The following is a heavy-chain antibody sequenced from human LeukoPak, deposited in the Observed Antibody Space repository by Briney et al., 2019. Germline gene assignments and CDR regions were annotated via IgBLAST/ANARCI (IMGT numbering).Heavy chain of an antibody. D-gene: IGHD2-21*02. CDR3: AKDLGHCGGDCWRFDY. J-gene: IGHJ4*02. Sequence: PGGSLRLSCAASGFTFSSYGMHWVRQAPGKGLEWVAVISYDGSDKYYADSVKGRFTISRDNSKNTVYLQMNSLRADDTSVYYCAKDLGHCGGDCWRFDYWGQGTLVTVSS. V-gene: IGHV3-30*18. CDR2: ISYDGSDK. CDR1: GFTFSSYG.